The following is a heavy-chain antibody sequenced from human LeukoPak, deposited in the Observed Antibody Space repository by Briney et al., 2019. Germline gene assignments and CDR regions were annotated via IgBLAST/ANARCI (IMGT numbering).Heavy chain of an antibody. CDR3: ARVTDWNWFDP. D-gene: IGHD3-9*01. J-gene: IGHJ5*02. V-gene: IGHV4-39*07. Sequence: PSQTLSLTCTVSGGSISSGGYYWSWIRQPPGKGLEWIGSIYHSGSTYYNPSLKSRVTISVDTSKNQFSLKLSSVTAADTAVYYCARVTDWNWFDPWGQGTLVTVSS. CDR2: IYHSGST. CDR1: GGSISSGGYY.